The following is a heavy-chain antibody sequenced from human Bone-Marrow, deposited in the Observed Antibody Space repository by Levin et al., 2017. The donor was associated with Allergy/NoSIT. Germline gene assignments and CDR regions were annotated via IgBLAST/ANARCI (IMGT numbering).Heavy chain of an antibody. V-gene: IGHV3-33*01. CDR1: GFSFNNYG. Sequence: GGSLRLSCTASGFSFNNYGIHWVRQAPGKGLEWVGLIWSDGINKYYGDSVKGRFTISRDNSKNTLYLQMNSLRADDTAVDYCARDTSRGYGMDVWGQGTTVTVSS. D-gene: IGHD3-22*01. CDR2: IWSDGINK. J-gene: IGHJ6*02. CDR3: ARDTSRGYGMDV.